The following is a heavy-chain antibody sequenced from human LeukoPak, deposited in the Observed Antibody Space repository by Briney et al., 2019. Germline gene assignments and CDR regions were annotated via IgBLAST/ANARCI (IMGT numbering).Heavy chain of an antibody. CDR2: ISYDGSNK. Sequence: RGSLRLSCTASGFTFRSYGMHGVPQAPGKGLEGVAVISYDGSNKYYADSEKGRFPISRDNSKNTLYPTKNSLSGEDAAVYYFAKDRPCATAYYCDYWGQGTLVTVSS. CDR1: GFTFRSYG. V-gene: IGHV3-30*18. J-gene: IGHJ4*02. CDR3: AKDRPCATAYYCDY.